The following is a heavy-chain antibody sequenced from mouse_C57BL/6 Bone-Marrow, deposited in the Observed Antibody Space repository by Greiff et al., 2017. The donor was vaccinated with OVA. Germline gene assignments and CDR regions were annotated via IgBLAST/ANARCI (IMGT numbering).Heavy chain of an antibody. CDR3: ARSHYGSSAWFAY. CDR1: GFNITDYY. Sequence: VHVKQSGAELVKPGASVKLSCTASGFNITDYYMHWVKQRTEQALEWIGRIDPEDGETKYAQKFQGKATITADTSSNTAYLQLSSLTSEDTAVYYGARSHYGSSAWFAYWGQGTLVTVSA. CDR2: IDPEDGET. D-gene: IGHD1-1*01. J-gene: IGHJ3*01. V-gene: IGHV14-2*01.